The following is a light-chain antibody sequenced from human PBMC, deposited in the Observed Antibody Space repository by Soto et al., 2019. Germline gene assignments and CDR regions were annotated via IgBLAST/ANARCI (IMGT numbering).Light chain of an antibody. CDR2: SND. J-gene: IGLJ3*02. V-gene: IGLV1-44*01. CDR3: AAWDDSLNGWV. CDR1: SSNIGSNT. Sequence: QSVLTQAPSASGTPGQRVTISCSGSSSNIGSNTVTWYQQVPGTAPKLLIYSNDQRPSGVPDRLSGSKSGTSASLAIAGLQSEDEADYYCAAWDDSLNGWVFGGGTKVTVL.